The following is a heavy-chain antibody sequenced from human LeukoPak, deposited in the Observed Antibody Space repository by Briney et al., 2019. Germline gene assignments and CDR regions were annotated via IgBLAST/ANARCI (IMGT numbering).Heavy chain of an antibody. CDR1: GGSISSSSYY. D-gene: IGHD5-18*01. V-gene: IGHV4-39*01. CDR3: ARQLWTQSPFDY. CDR2: IYYSGST. Sequence: SETLSLTCTVSGGSISSSSYYWGWIRQPPGKGLEWIGSIYYSGSTYYNPSLKSRVTISVDTSKIQFSLELRSVTAADTAVYYCARQLWTQSPFDYWGQGTLVTVSS. J-gene: IGHJ4*02.